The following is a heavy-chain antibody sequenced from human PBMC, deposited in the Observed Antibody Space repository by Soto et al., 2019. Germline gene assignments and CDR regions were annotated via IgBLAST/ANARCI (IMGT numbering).Heavy chain of an antibody. J-gene: IGHJ4*02. D-gene: IGHD3-3*01. CDR3: AHRVLRTVFGLVTTTAIYFDF. CDR1: GFSLTTSGVG. CDR2: IYWDDDK. V-gene: IGHV2-5*02. Sequence: QIALKESGPTVVNPTETLTLTCTFSGFSLTTSGVGVGWVRQSPGKAPEWLALIYWDDDKRYSTSLNSRLIITKDTSKNQVVLTMANVVPADTATYYCAHRVLRTVFGLVTTTAIYFDFWGPGTPVIVSS.